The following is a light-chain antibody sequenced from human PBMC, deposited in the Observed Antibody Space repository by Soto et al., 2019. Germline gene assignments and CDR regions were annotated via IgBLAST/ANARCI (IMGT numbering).Light chain of an antibody. J-gene: IGLJ2*01. Sequence: QSALTQPASVSGSPGQSITLSCTGSRSDVGGYNYVSWYQQHPGKAPKLMIYAVSNRPSGISNRFSGSKSGNTASLTLSGLQAEDEADYYCSSYTSSSTLVVGGGTQLTVL. CDR2: AVS. CDR3: SSYTSSSTLV. V-gene: IGLV2-14*01. CDR1: RSDVGGYNY.